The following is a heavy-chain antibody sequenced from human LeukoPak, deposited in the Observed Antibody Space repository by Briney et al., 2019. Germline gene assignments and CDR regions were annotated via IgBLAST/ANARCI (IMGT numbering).Heavy chain of an antibody. J-gene: IGHJ5*02. V-gene: IGHV3-21*01. D-gene: IGHD3-16*01. CDR2: ISGSGTNIYSEM. Sequence: GGSLRLSCVTSGFTFSFYNMNWVRQAPGKGLEWVSAISGSGTNIYSEMYYADSVKGRFTISRDNARKLVFLQMNSLRVEDTAVYYCARQSYAKFDPWGQGTLVTVSS. CDR3: ARQSYAKFDP. CDR1: GFTFSFYN.